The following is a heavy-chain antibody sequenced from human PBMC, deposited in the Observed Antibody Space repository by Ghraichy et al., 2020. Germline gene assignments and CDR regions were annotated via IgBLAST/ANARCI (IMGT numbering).Heavy chain of an antibody. J-gene: IGHJ6*02. CDR1: GYTFTSYG. CDR3: ARPDYSGYYYYGMDV. CDR2: ISAYNGNT. Sequence: ASVKVSCKASGYTFTSYGISWVRQAPGQGLEWMGWISAYNGNTNYAQKLQGRVTMTTDTSTSTAYMELRSLRSDDTAVYYCARPDYSGYYYYGMDVWGQGTTVTVSS. V-gene: IGHV1-18*04. D-gene: IGHD4-11*01.